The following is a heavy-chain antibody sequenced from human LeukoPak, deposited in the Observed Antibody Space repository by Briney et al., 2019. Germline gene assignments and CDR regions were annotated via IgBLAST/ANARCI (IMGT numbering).Heavy chain of an antibody. CDR2: INPNSGGT. J-gene: IGHJ4*02. Sequence: GASVKVSCKASGYTFTGYYMHWVRQAPGQGLEWMGWINPNSGGTNYAQKFQGRVTMTRDTSISTAYMELSRLRSDDTAVYYCARVQPEFSGYEGPRVAFLYWGQGILVTVSS. V-gene: IGHV1-2*02. D-gene: IGHD5-12*01. CDR3: ARVQPEFSGYEGPRVAFLY. CDR1: GYTFTGYY.